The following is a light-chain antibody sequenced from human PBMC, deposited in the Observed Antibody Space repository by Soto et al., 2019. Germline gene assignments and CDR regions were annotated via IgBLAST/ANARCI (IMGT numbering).Light chain of an antibody. CDR1: QSVPSNY. CDR2: GAS. CDR3: QQYGSSPYN. Sequence: EIVLTQSPGTLSLSPGERVTLSCRASQSVPSNYLAWYQQKPRQAPRLLIYGASRRATGIPDRFSGSGSGTDFTLTINRLAPEDSAMYYCQQYGSSPYNFGQGSKLEIK. V-gene: IGKV3-20*01. J-gene: IGKJ2*01.